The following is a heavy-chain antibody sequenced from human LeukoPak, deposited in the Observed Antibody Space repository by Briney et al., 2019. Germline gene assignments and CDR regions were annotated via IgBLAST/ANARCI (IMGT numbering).Heavy chain of an antibody. J-gene: IGHJ4*02. D-gene: IGHD3-16*01. CDR3: ARAIGWKFGVPYYFDY. CDR1: GGSISSSSYF. Sequence: SSETLSLTCTVSGGSISSSSYFWGWIRQPPGKGLEWIGSIYYTGSTYYNPSLKSRVTISVDTSKNQFSLKLSSVTAADTAVYYCARAIGWKFGVPYYFDYWGQGTLVTVSS. CDR2: IYYTGST. V-gene: IGHV4-39*07.